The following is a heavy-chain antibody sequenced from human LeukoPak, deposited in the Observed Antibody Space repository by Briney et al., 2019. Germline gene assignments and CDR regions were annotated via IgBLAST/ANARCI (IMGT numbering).Heavy chain of an antibody. V-gene: IGHV3-33*01. CDR2: IWYDGSNK. Sequence: GRSLRLSCAASGFTFSSYGMHWVRQAPGKGLEWVAVIWYDGSNKYYADSVKGRFTISRDNSKNTLYLQMNSLRAEDTAVYYCARDWGDIVVVPATHMDVWGKGTTVTVSS. J-gene: IGHJ6*03. CDR3: ARDWGDIVVVPATHMDV. D-gene: IGHD2-2*01. CDR1: GFTFSSYG.